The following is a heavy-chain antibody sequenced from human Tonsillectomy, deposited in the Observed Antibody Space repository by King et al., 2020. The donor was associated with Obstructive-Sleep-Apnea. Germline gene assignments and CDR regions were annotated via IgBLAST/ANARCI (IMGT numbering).Heavy chain of an antibody. CDR3: ARDSSRFSSGWFVGVDY. J-gene: IGHJ4*02. D-gene: IGHD6-19*01. V-gene: IGHV4-39*07. CDR1: GGSISRSSFH. Sequence: QLQESGPGLVKPSETLSLTCTVSGGSISRSSFHWAWIRQPPGNGLEWIGSSGGTGYNPSLKGRPSISIDTSKSHFSLRLSSVTAADTAMYYCARDSSRFSSGWFVGVDYWGRGILVTVSS. CDR2: SGGT.